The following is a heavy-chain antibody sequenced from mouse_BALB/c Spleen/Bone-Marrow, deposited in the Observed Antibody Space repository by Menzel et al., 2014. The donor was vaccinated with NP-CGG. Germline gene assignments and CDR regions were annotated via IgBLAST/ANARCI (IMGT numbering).Heavy chain of an antibody. V-gene: IGHV1S56*01. Sequence: QVQLQQPGPELVKPGASVRISCKASGYTFTSYYVHWVRQRPGQGPEWIGWIYPGDFNTKYNEKFKGKATLTADKSSSTASMQVSSLTSEDSAVYFCARKSQRAYDSMNYWGQGTSVTVSS. CDR2: IYPGDFNT. CDR3: ARKSQRAYDSMNY. CDR1: GYTFTSYY. J-gene: IGHJ4*01. D-gene: IGHD2-4*01.